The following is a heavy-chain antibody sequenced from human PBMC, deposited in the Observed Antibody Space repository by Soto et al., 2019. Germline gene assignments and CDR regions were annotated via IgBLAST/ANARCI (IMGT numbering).Heavy chain of an antibody. CDR2: IYYSGST. J-gene: IGHJ4*02. Sequence: PSETLSLTCTVSGGSISSSSYYWGWIRHPPGKGLEWIGSIYYSGSTYYNPSLKSRVTISVDTSKNQFSLKLSSVTAADTAVYYCAPAGSSGWRAFDYWGQGTLVTVSS. V-gene: IGHV4-39*01. D-gene: IGHD6-19*01. CDR1: GGSISSSSYY. CDR3: APAGSSGWRAFDY.